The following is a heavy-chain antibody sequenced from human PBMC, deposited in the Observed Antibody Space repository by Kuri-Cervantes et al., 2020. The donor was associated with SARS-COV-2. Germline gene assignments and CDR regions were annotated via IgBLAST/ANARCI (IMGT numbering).Heavy chain of an antibody. CDR3: ASMVRGGTYYSYGMDV. V-gene: IGHV1-58*01. J-gene: IGHJ6*02. CDR1: GFTFTSSA. D-gene: IGHD3-10*01. CDR2: SVVGSGNT. Sequence: SVKVSCKAAGFTFTSSAVQWVRQARGQRLEWIGWSVVGSGNTNYAQKFQESVAITRDMSTSTAYMELSSLRSEDTAVYYCASMVRGGTYYSYGMDVWGQGTTVTVSS.